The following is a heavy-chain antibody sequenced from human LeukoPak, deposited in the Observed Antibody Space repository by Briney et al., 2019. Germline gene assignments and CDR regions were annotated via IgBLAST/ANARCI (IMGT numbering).Heavy chain of an antibody. V-gene: IGHV1-18*01. J-gene: IGHJ4*02. CDR2: ISAYNGNT. D-gene: IGHD2-21*02. CDR3: ARTIVVVTADYFDY. CDR1: GYTSTSYG. Sequence: GASVKVSCKASGYTSTSYGISWVRQAPGQGLEWMGWISAYNGNTNYAQKLQGRVTMTTDTSTSTVYMELRSLRSDGTAVYYCARTIVVVTADYFDYWGQGTLVTVSS.